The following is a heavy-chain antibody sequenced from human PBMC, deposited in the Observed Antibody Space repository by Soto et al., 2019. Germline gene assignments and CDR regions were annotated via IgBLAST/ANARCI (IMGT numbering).Heavy chain of an antibody. CDR2: INPDGSAT. CDR3: GRGGSDSPMAPGY. CDR1: GFPFWTYS. Sequence: GGSLRLSCEASGFPFWTYSMSWVRQAPGKGLVWVSRINPDGSATNYADSVKGRFTISRDNAKNTLYLQMNSLRAEDTAVFYCGRGGSDSPMAPGYWGQGTLVTVSS. D-gene: IGHD5-18*01. J-gene: IGHJ4*02. V-gene: IGHV3-74*01.